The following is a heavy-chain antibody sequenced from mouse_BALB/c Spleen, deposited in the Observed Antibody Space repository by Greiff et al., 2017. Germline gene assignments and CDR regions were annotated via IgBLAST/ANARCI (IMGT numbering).Heavy chain of an antibody. CDR1: GFTFSDYY. J-gene: IGHJ1*01. CDR3: ATSNCVSLYWYFAV. V-gene: IGHV5-4*02. D-gene: IGHD2-5*01. CDR2: ISDGGSYT. Sequence: EVKLVESGGGLVKPGGSLKLSCAASGFTFSDYYMYWVRQTPEKRLEWVAIISDGGSYTYYPDSVKGRFTISIDNANNNLYLQMSSLKSEDTAVYYVATSNCVSLYWYFAVWGAGTTVTVSA.